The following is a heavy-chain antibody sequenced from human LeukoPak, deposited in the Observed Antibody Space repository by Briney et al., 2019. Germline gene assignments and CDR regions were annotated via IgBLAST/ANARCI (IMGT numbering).Heavy chain of an antibody. CDR2: IIPIFGTA. CDR1: GYTFTSYA. CDR3: ARGSGSYRSQFDY. D-gene: IGHD1-26*01. Sequence: ASVKVSCKASGYTFTSYAMHWVRQAPGQRLEWMGWIIPIFGTANYAQKFQGRVTITADESTSTAYMELSSLRSDDTAVYYCARGSGSYRSQFDYWGQGTLVTVSS. J-gene: IGHJ4*02. V-gene: IGHV1-69*13.